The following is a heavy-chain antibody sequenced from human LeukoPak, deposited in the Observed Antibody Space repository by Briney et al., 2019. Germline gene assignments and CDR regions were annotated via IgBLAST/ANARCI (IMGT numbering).Heavy chain of an antibody. D-gene: IGHD2-2*01. CDR3: ARDADDIVVVPAARPSSLLY. V-gene: IGHV3-30*04. CDR2: ISYDGSNK. Sequence: GGSLRLSCAASGFTFSSYAMHCVRQAPGKGLEWVAVISYDGSNKYYADSVKGRFTISRDNSKNTLYLQMNSLRAEDTAVYYCARDADDIVVVPAARPSSLLYWGQGTLVTVSS. CDR1: GFTFSSYA. J-gene: IGHJ4*02.